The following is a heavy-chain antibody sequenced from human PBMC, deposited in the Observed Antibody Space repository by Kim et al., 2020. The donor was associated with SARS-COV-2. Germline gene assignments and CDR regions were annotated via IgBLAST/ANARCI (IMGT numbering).Heavy chain of an antibody. Sequence: GGSLRLSCAASGFTFSSYAMHWVRQAPGKGLEWVAVISYDGSNKYYADSVKGRFTISRDNYKNTLYLQMNSLRAEDTAVYYCAREEEMATFDYWGQGTLV. CDR2: ISYDGSNK. CDR1: GFTFSSYA. J-gene: IGHJ4*02. CDR3: AREEEMATFDY. V-gene: IGHV3-30*04. D-gene: IGHD5-12*01.